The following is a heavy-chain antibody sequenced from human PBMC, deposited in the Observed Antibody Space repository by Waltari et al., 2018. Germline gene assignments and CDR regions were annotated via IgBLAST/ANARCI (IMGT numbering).Heavy chain of an antibody. D-gene: IGHD3-16*02. CDR3: ARAGYYDYIWGSYRPSYYFDY. J-gene: IGHJ4*02. V-gene: IGHV1-8*03. CDR1: GYTFTSYD. CDR2: MNPNSGNT. Sequence: QVQLVQSGAEVKKPGASVKVSCKASGYTFTSYDINWVRPATGQGLEWMGWMNPNSGNTGYAQKFQGRVTITRNTSISTAYMELSSLRSEDTAVYYCARAGYYDYIWGSYRPSYYFDYWGQGTLVTVSS.